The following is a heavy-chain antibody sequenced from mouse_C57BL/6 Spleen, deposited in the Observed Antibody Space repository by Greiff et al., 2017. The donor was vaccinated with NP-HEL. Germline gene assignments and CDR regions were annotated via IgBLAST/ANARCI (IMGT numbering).Heavy chain of an antibody. V-gene: IGHV1-66*01. CDR2: IYPGRGTT. CDR3: ARWLLPLDY. CDR1: GYSFTSYY. Sequence: QVQLQQSGPELVKPGASVKISCKASGYSFTSYYIHWVKQRPGQGLEWIGWIYPGRGTTKYNEKFKGKATLTADTSSSTAYMQLSSLTSEDSAVYYCARWLLPLDYWGQGTTLTVSS. J-gene: IGHJ2*01. D-gene: IGHD2-3*01.